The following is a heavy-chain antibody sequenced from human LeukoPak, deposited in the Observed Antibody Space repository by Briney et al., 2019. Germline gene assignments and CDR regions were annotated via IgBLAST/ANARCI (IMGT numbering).Heavy chain of an antibody. CDR2: IYYSGST. Sequence: SETLSLTCTVSGGSISSGGYYWSWIRQPPGKGLEWIGYIYYSGSTYYNPSLKSRVTISVDTSKNQFSLKLSSVTAADTAVYYCARAPVLLWFGELLGFDPWGQGTLVTVSS. J-gene: IGHJ5*02. CDR3: ARAPVLLWFGELLGFDP. D-gene: IGHD3-10*01. CDR1: GGSISSGGYY. V-gene: IGHV4-31*03.